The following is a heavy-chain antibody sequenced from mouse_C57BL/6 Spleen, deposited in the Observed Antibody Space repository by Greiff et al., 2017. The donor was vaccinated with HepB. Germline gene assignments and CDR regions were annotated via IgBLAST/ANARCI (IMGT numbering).Heavy chain of an antibody. D-gene: IGHD4-1*01. CDR2: IYPRSGNT. J-gene: IGHJ4*01. CDR3: ARNWEDAMDY. V-gene: IGHV1-81*01. Sequence: VQLQESGAELARPGASVKLSCKASGYTFTSYGISWVKQRTGQGLEWIGEIYPRSGNTYYNEKFKGKATLTADKSSSTAYMELRSLTSEDSAVYFCARNWEDAMDYWGQGTSVTVSS. CDR1: GYTFTSYG.